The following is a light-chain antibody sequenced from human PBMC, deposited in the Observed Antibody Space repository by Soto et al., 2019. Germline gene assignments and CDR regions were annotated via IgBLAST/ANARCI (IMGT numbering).Light chain of an antibody. J-gene: IGLJ1*01. V-gene: IGLV1-40*01. Sequence: QSVPKQPPSVSGAPGQRVTISCTGSSSNIGAGYDVHWYQQLPGTAPKLLIYGNSNRPSGVPDRFSGSKSGTSASLAITGLQAEDEADYYCQSYDSSLSGFYVFGTGTKVTVL. CDR2: GNS. CDR3: QSYDSSLSGFYV. CDR1: SSNIGAGYD.